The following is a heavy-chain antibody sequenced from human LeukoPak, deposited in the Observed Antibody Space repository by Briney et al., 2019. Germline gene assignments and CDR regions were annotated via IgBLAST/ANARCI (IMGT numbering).Heavy chain of an antibody. J-gene: IGHJ4*02. CDR3: GKRLTSWELEF. CDR1: GFTFSNYG. Sequence: QPGRSLRLSCAASGFTFSNYGMHWVRQAPGKGLEWVAVIWSGGTDKYYADSMKGRFTVSRDNSKNTLYLQMNSLRAEDTAVYYCGKRLTSWELEFWGQGTLVTVTS. D-gene: IGHD1-26*01. CDR2: IWSGGTDK. V-gene: IGHV3-30*18.